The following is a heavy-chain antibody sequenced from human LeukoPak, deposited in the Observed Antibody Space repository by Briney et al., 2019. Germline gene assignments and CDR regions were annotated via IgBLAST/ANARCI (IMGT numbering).Heavy chain of an antibody. CDR3: ARLTTVFDY. CDR2: IKQDGSEK. V-gene: IGHV3-7*01. CDR1: GFTFSSCW. Sequence: PGGSLRLSCAASGFTFSSCWMSWDRQAPGKGLEWVANIKQDGSEKYYVDSVKGRFTISRDNAKNSLYLQMNSLRAEDTAVYYCARLTTVFDYWGQGTLVTVSS. D-gene: IGHD4-17*01. J-gene: IGHJ4*02.